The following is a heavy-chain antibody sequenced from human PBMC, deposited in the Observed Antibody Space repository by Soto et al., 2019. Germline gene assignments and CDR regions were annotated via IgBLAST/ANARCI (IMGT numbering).Heavy chain of an antibody. CDR2: IIPIFGTA. J-gene: IGHJ6*02. D-gene: IGHD5-12*01. Sequence: SVEVSCKASGGTFSSYAISWVRQAPGQGLEWMGGIIPIFGTANYAQKFQGRVTITADESTSTAYMELSSLRSEDTAVYYCARADVDIVATTYYYYYGMDVWGQGTTVTVSS. CDR1: GGTFSSYA. CDR3: ARADVDIVATTYYYYYGMDV. V-gene: IGHV1-69*13.